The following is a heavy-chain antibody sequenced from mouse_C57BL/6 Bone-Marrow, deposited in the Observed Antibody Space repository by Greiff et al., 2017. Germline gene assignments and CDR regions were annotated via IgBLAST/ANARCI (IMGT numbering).Heavy chain of an antibody. J-gene: IGHJ4*01. CDR3: ASWVYAMDY. CDR2: IDPSDSYT. V-gene: IGHV1-50*01. Sequence: QVQLQQSGAELVKPGASVKLSCKASGYTFTSYWMQWVKQRPGQGLEWIGEIDPSDSYTNYNQKFKGKATLTGDTSSSTAYRQLSSLTSEDSAVYYCASWVYAMDYWGQGTSVTVSS. CDR1: GYTFTSYW. D-gene: IGHD4-1*01.